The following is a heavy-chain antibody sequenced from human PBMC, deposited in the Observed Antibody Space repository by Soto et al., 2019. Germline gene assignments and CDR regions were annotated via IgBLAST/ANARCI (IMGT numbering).Heavy chain of an antibody. CDR1: GGSVNSDSYY. J-gene: IGHJ4*02. Sequence: QVHLQESGPGQVKPSETLSLICTVSGGSVNSDSYYWSWIRQPPARGLEWIAYIYYTGSTNYNPSLKSRVTISVDTSRNQFSLKLSSVTAADTAVYYCAREFSNSPEAFDSWGQGSLVTVSS. CDR3: AREFSNSPEAFDS. D-gene: IGHD6-6*01. V-gene: IGHV4-61*01. CDR2: IYYTGST.